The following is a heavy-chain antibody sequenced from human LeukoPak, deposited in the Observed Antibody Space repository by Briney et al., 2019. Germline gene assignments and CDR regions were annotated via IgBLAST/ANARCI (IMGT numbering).Heavy chain of an antibody. CDR2: IIPILGIA. CDR3: ARAMFRYSYGRRIYAFNI. CDR1: GGTFSSYA. J-gene: IGHJ3*02. V-gene: IGHV1-69*04. Sequence: ASVKVSCKASGGTFSSYAISWVRQAPGQGLEWMGRIIPILGIANYAQKFQGRVTITADKSTSTAYMELSSLRSEDTAVYYCARAMFRYSYGRRIYAFNIWGQGTMVTVSS. D-gene: IGHD5-18*01.